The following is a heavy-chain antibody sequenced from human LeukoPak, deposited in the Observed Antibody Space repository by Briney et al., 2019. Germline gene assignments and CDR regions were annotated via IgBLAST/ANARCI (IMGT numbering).Heavy chain of an antibody. Sequence: GGSLRLSCAASGFTFSGYSMNWVRQAPGKGLEWVSSISSSSSYIYYADSVKGRFTISRDNAKNSLYLQMNSLRAEDTAVYYCAREPSYGDDLDYWGQGTLVTVSS. V-gene: IGHV3-21*01. CDR3: AREPSYGDDLDY. CDR1: GFTFSGYS. J-gene: IGHJ4*02. CDR2: ISSSSSYI. D-gene: IGHD4-17*01.